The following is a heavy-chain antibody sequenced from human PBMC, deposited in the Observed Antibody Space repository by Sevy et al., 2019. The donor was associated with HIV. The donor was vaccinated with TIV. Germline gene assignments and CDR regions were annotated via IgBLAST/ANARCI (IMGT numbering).Heavy chain of an antibody. D-gene: IGHD3-10*01. CDR3: TRDLPGVRGVIRFDY. CDR2: ISSDSSTI. J-gene: IGHJ4*02. V-gene: IGHV3-48*01. Sequence: GGYLRLSCAASGFTFNTYSMNWVRLAPGKGLEWVSYISSDSSTIYYADSVKGRFTISRDNAKNSLYLHMNSLRAEDTAVYYCTRDLPGVRGVIRFDYWGQGTLVTVSS. CDR1: GFTFNTYS.